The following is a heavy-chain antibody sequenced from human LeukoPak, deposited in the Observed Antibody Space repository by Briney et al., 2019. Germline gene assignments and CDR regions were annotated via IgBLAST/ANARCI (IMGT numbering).Heavy chain of an antibody. CDR1: GYSISGGYY. Sequence: SETLSLTCTVSGYSISGGYYWGWIRQPPGKGLEWVGSMYYSGSTYYNPSLKSRVTISVDTSKNQFSLKLSSVTAADTAVYYCARARTTVTDLWYWGQGTLVTVSS. CDR2: MYYSGST. J-gene: IGHJ4*02. CDR3: ARARTTVTDLWY. D-gene: IGHD4-17*01. V-gene: IGHV4-38-2*02.